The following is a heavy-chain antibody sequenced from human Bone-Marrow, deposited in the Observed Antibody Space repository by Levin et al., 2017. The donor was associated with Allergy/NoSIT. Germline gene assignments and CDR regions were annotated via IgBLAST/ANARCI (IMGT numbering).Heavy chain of an antibody. CDR1: GFSFSSFS. J-gene: IGHJ4*02. V-gene: IGHV3-21*01. D-gene: IGHD5-12*01. CDR3: ARPPGRGVDVGY. CDR2: ISSISSYI. Sequence: PGGSLRLSCAASGFSFSSFSMYWVRQAPGKGLEWVSSISSISSYISYADSVKGRFTISRDNAKNSLFLQMDSLRAEDTAIYYCARPPGRGVDVGYWGQGTLVIVSS.